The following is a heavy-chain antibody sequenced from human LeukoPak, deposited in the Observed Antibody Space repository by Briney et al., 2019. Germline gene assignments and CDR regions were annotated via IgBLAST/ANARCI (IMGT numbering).Heavy chain of an antibody. J-gene: IGHJ4*02. Sequence: PSETLSLTCTVSGGSISSSSYYWGWIRQPPGKGLEWIGSIYYSGSTYYNPSLKSRVTISVDTSKNQFSLKLSSVTAADTAVYYCARDIVGATKRTFDYWGQGTLVTVSS. D-gene: IGHD1-26*01. CDR3: ARDIVGATKRTFDY. V-gene: IGHV4-39*07. CDR2: IYYSGST. CDR1: GGSISSSSYY.